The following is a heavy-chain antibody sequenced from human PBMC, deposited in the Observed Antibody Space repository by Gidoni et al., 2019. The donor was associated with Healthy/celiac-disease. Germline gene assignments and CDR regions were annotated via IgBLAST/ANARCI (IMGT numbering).Heavy chain of an antibody. V-gene: IGHV3-15*01. CDR3: TTQYYYDSSGYYFDAFDI. CDR2: IKSKTDGGTT. CDR1: GFTFSNAW. Sequence: EVQLVESGGGLVKHGGSLRLSCASSGFTFSNAWMSWVRQAPGKGLEWVGRIKSKTDGGTTDYAAPVKGRFTISRDDSKNTLYLQMNSLKTEDTAVYYCTTQYYYDSSGYYFDAFDIWGQGTMVTVSS. J-gene: IGHJ3*02. D-gene: IGHD3-22*01.